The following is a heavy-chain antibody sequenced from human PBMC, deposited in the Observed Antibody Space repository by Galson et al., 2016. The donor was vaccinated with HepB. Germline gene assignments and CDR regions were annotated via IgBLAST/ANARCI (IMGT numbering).Heavy chain of an antibody. CDR1: GFVFSNFG. V-gene: IGHV3-23*01. D-gene: IGHD1-1*01. J-gene: IGHJ4*02. CDR3: AKERLERRIFDH. Sequence: SLRLSCAASGFVFSNFGLSWVRQAPGKGLEWVASIITRRTEYYSDSVQGRFTISRDNSNNTLYLQMNGLRAEDTAVYYCAKERLERRIFDHWGQGTLLTVSS. CDR2: IITRRTE.